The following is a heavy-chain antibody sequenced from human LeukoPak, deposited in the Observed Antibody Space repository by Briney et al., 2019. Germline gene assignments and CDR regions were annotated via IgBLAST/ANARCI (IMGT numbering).Heavy chain of an antibody. CDR2: ISGDGGST. J-gene: IGHJ4*02. V-gene: IGHV3-43*02. Sequence: GGSLRLSCAASGFTFDDYAMHRVRQAPGKGLEWVSLISGDGGSTYYADSVKGRFTISRDNSKNSLYLQMNSLRTEDTALYYCAREPRPDTAMVTPNGSYWGQGTLVTVSS. CDR1: GFTFDDYA. D-gene: IGHD5-18*01. CDR3: AREPRPDTAMVTPNGSY.